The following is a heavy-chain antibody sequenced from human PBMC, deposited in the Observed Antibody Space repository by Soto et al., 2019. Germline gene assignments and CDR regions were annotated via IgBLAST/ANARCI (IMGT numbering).Heavy chain of an antibody. J-gene: IGHJ4*02. CDR3: ARVATGDFWSGYLTYYFAY. CDR1: SGSFSGYY. D-gene: IGHD3-3*01. Sequence: PSWTLSLTGAACSGSFSGYYWSWILKPPGKGLEWIGEINHSGSTNYNPSLKSRVTISVDTSKNQFSLKLGCVTAADTAVYYCARVATGDFWSGYLTYYFAYWGKGTLVPVSS. V-gene: IGHV4-34*01. CDR2: INHSGST.